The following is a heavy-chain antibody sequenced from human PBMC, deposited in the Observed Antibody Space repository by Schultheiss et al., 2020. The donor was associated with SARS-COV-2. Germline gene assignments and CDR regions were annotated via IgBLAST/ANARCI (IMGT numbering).Heavy chain of an antibody. D-gene: IGHD6-13*01. CDR2: IDHRGST. CDR3: ARVNSGYSSSWLNYYYYMDV. CDR1: GGSFNSHY. J-gene: IGHJ6*03. Sequence: SETLSLTCAVYGGSFNSHYWSWIRQPPGKGLEWIGEIDHRGSTNYNPSLKSRVTISVDKSKNQFSLKLSSVTAADTAVYYCARVNSGYSSSWLNYYYYMDVWGKGTTVTVSS. V-gene: IGHV4-34*01.